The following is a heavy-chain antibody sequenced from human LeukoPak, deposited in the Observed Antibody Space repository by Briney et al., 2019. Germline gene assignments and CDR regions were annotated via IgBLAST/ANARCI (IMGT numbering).Heavy chain of an antibody. CDR2: ISGTGDST. CDR3: ARCIAAAGQIGAFDI. CDR1: GFTFSSYA. V-gene: IGHV3-23*01. D-gene: IGHD6-13*01. J-gene: IGHJ3*02. Sequence: GGSLRLSCAASGFTFSSYAMSWVRQAPGKGLEWVSAISGTGDSTYYADSVKGRFIISRDSSKNTLYLQMNSLRAEDTAVYYCARCIAAAGQIGAFDIWGQGTMVTVSS.